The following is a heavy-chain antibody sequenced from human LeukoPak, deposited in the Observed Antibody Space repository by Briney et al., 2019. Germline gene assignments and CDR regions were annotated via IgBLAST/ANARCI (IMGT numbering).Heavy chain of an antibody. Sequence: SETLSLTCTVSGGSISSNNYYWGWIRQPPGKGLEWIGSIYYSGSTYYNPSLKSRVTISVDTSKNQFSLKLSSVTAADTAVYYCARVTGYMIEDYFDSWGQGTLVTVSS. CDR2: IYYSGST. D-gene: IGHD3-22*01. V-gene: IGHV4-39*07. J-gene: IGHJ4*02. CDR1: GGSISSNNYY. CDR3: ARVTGYMIEDYFDS.